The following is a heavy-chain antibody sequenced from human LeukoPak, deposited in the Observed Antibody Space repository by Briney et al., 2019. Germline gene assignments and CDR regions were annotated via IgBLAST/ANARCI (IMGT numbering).Heavy chain of an antibody. J-gene: IGHJ5*02. CDR1: GFTFSSYA. CDR3: ARAGYSSGWYQGNWFDP. V-gene: IGHV3-30*04. Sequence: GRSLRLTCAASGFTFSSYAMHWVRQAPGKGLEWVAVISYDGSNKYYADSAKGRFTISRDNSKNTLYLQMNSLRAEDTAVYYCARAGYSSGWYQGNWFDPWGQGTLVTVSS. CDR2: ISYDGSNK. D-gene: IGHD6-19*01.